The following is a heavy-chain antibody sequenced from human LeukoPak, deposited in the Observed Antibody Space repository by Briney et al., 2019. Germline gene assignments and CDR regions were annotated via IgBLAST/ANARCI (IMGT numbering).Heavy chain of an antibody. CDR3: GRAPPPGATAYGVVDS. V-gene: IGHV4-34*01. CDR1: GGSFSGYY. CDR2: INHSGST. D-gene: IGHD3-10*01. J-gene: IGHJ5*01. Sequence: SSETLSLTCAVYGGSFSGYYWSWIRQPPGKGLEWIGEINHSGSTNCNPSLKSRVTISVDTSKNQFSLKVNAVTAADTAVYYCGRAPPPGATAYGVVDSWGQGTLVTVSS.